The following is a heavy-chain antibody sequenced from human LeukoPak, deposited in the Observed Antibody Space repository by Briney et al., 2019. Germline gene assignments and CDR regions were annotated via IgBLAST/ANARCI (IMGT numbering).Heavy chain of an antibody. Sequence: GGSLRLSCAASGFTFDDYAMHWVRQAPGKGLEWVSLISGDGGSTYYADSVKGRFTISRDNSKNSLYLQMNSLRTEDTALYYCATDYHITMIVVVINYAFDIWGQGTMVTVSS. V-gene: IGHV3-43*02. CDR3: ATDYHITMIVVVINYAFDI. CDR1: GFTFDDYA. D-gene: IGHD3-22*01. CDR2: ISGDGGST. J-gene: IGHJ3*02.